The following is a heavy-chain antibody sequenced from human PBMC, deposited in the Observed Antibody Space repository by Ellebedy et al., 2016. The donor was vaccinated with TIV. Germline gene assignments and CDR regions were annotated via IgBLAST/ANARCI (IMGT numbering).Heavy chain of an antibody. CDR1: GITISNNF. Sequence: GESLKISXEASGITISNNFMRWVRQAPGKGLEWVSAISGGGNTYYADSVKGRFTISRDNSKNTLHLQMSSLRAEDTAVYYCVKNSFGELPYWGQGTLVTVSS. V-gene: IGHV3-23*01. CDR2: ISGGGNT. CDR3: VKNSFGELPY. D-gene: IGHD3-10*01. J-gene: IGHJ4*02.